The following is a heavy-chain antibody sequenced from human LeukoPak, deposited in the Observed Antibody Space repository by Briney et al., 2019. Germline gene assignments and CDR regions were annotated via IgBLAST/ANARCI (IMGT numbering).Heavy chain of an antibody. D-gene: IGHD6-19*01. CDR2: IIPIFGTA. V-gene: IGHV1-69*06. Sequence: SVKVSCKASEGTFSSYAISWVRQAPGQGLEWMGRIIPIFGTANYAQKFQGRVTITADKSTSTAYMELSSLRSEDTAVYYCASRVNSGWSFDYWGQGTLVTVSS. CDR1: EGTFSSYA. J-gene: IGHJ4*02. CDR3: ASRVNSGWSFDY.